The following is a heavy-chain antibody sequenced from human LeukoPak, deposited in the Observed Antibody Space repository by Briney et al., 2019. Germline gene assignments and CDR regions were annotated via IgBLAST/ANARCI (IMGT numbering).Heavy chain of an antibody. V-gene: IGHV6-1*01. D-gene: IGHD3-16*01. CDR3: ARSISGLGD. J-gene: IGHJ1*01. CDR2: TYYRSKWYN. CDR1: GDSFSSNSAA. Sequence: SQTLSLTCAISGDSFSSNSAAWNWIRQPPSRGLEWLGRTYYRSKWYNDYAVSVKGRITISADTSKNQFSLQLNSVTPEDTAVYYCARSISGLGDWGQGTLVTVSS.